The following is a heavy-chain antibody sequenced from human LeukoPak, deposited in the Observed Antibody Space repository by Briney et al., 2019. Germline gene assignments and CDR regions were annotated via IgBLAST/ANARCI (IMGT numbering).Heavy chain of an antibody. CDR1: GFTVSSNY. V-gene: IGHV3-53*04. CDR2: IYSGGST. J-gene: IGHJ6*02. Sequence: GGSLRLSGAASGFTVSSNYMSWVRQAPGKGLEWVSVIYSGGSTYYADSVKGRFTISRHNSKNTLYLQMNSLRAEDTAVYYCAREGYYDILTGYRTGGMDVWGQGTTATVSS. CDR3: AREGYYDILTGYRTGGMDV. D-gene: IGHD3-9*01.